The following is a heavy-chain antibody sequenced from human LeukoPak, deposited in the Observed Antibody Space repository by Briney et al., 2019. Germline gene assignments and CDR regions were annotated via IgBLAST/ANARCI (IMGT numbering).Heavy chain of an antibody. CDR3: ARDPAHRGVVCYSCDY. Sequence: GGSLRLSCADSGFTLRRYSMDWGRQAPGQGLEWVSSISSSSSYIYYADSVKGRFTISRDNAKNSVYLQMNSLRAEDTGVYYCARDPAHRGVVCYSCDYWGQGTLVTVSS. CDR1: GFTLRRYS. J-gene: IGHJ4*02. V-gene: IGHV3-21*01. D-gene: IGHD2-8*02. CDR2: ISSSSSYI.